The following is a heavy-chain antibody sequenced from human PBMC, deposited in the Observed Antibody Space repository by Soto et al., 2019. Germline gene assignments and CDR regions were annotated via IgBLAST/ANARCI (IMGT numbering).Heavy chain of an antibody. J-gene: IGHJ4*02. V-gene: IGHV3-66*01. D-gene: IGHD3-3*01. CDR1: GFTVSSNY. CDR3: ARGMSGDLTWALY. Sequence: PGGSLRLSCAASGFTVSSNYMSWVRQAPGKGLEWVSVIYSGGSTYYADSVKGRFTISRDNSKNTLYLQMNSLRAEDTAVYYCARGMSGDLTWALYWGQGTLVTVSS. CDR2: IYSGGST.